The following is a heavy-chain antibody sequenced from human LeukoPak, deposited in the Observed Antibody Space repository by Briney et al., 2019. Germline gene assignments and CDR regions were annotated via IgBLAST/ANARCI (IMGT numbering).Heavy chain of an antibody. J-gene: IGHJ6*04. V-gene: IGHV1-69*01. CDR1: GGAFSSYA. CDR3: ASEYYYGSGSYYKESYYYGMDV. CDR2: IIPIFGTA. D-gene: IGHD3-10*01. Sequence: SVKVSCKASGGAFSSYAISWVRQAPGQGLEWMGGIIPIFGTANYGQKFQGRVTITADESTSTAYMELSSLRSEDTAVYYCASEYYYGSGSYYKESYYYGMDVWGKGTTVTVSS.